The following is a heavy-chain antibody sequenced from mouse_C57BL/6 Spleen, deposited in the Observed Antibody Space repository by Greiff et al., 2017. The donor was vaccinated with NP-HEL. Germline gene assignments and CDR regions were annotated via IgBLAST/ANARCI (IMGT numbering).Heavy chain of an antibody. V-gene: IGHV1-59*01. CDR3: AKGGSSIDY. CDR1: GYTFTSYW. J-gene: IGHJ2*01. Sequence: QVQLKQPGAELVRPGTSVKLSCKASGYTFTSYWMHWVKQRPGQGLEWIGVIDPSDSYTNYNQKFKGKATLTVDTSSSTAYMQLSSLTSEDSAVYYCAKGGSSIDYWGQGTTLTVSS. CDR2: IDPSDSYT. D-gene: IGHD1-1*01.